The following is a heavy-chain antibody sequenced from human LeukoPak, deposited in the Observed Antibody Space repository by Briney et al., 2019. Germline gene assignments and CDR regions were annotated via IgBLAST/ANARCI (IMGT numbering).Heavy chain of an antibody. V-gene: IGHV1-2*04. Sequence: ASVKVSCKASGYTFTGYYMHWVRQAPGQGLEWMGWINPNSGGTNYAKKFQGWVTMTRDTSISTAYMELSRLRSDDTAVYYCARASSTSSNWFDPWGQGTLVTVSS. J-gene: IGHJ5*02. CDR2: INPNSGGT. CDR1: GYTFTGYY. D-gene: IGHD2-2*01. CDR3: ARASSTSSNWFDP.